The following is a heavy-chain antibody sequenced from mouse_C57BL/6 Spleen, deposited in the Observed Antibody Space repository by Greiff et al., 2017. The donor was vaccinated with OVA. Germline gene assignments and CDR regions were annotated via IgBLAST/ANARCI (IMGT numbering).Heavy chain of an antibody. V-gene: IGHV1-22*01. CDR3: ARDDGYVYCFDY. Sequence: VQLQQSGPELVKPGASVKMSCKASGYTFTDYNMHWVKQSHGKSLEWIGYINPNNGGTSYNQKFKGKATLTVNKSSSTAYMELRSLTSEVSSDYYAARDDGYVYCFDYWGQGTTLTVSS. CDR2: INPNNGGT. CDR1: GYTFTDYN. D-gene: IGHD2-3*01. J-gene: IGHJ2*01.